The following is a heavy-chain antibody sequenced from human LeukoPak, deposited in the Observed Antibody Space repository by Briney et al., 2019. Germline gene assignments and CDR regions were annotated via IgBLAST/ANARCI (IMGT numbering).Heavy chain of an antibody. V-gene: IGHV1-2*02. CDR3: ARGRVTMVRGVIITPLDY. J-gene: IGHJ4*02. CDR1: GYTFIGYY. Sequence: ASVKVSCKASGYTFIGYYMHWVRQAPGQGLEWMGWINPNSGGTNYAQKFQGRVTMTRDTSISTAYMELSRLRSDDTAVYYCARGRVTMVRGVIITPLDYWGQGTLVTVSS. CDR2: INPNSGGT. D-gene: IGHD3-10*01.